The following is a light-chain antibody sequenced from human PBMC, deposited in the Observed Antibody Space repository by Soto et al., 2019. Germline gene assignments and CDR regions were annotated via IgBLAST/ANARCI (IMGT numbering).Light chain of an antibody. CDR1: SGYSYYK. J-gene: IGLJ1*01. CDR3: GADHGSGSDFVYV. V-gene: IGLV9-49*01. CDR2: VGTGGIVG. Sequence: QTVVTQPPSASASLGASVTLTCTLSSGYSYYKVDWYQQRPGKGPRFVMRVGTGGIVGSKGDGIPDRFSVLGSGLNRYLTIKNIQEEDESDYYCGADHGSGSDFVYVFGTGTKLTVL.